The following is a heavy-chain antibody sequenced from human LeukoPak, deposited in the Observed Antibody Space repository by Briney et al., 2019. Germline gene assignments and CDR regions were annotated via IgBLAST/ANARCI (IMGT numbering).Heavy chain of an antibody. CDR3: AREYSSSAGRYYYYVDV. D-gene: IGHD6-6*01. J-gene: IGHJ6*03. V-gene: IGHV4-59*01. Sequence: SETLSLTCTVSGGSISSYYWSWIRQPPGKGLEWIGYIYYSGSTNYNPSLKSRVTISVDTSKNQFSLKLSSVTAADTAVYYCAREYSSSAGRYYYYVDVWGKGTTVTVSS. CDR1: GGSISSYY. CDR2: IYYSGST.